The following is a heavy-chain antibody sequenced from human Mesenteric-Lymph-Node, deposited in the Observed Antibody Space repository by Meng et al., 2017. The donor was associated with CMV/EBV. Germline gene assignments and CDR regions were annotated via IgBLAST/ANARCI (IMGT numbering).Heavy chain of an antibody. J-gene: IGHJ2*01. CDR2: ISTNGEST. CDR3: ARSYSSSSLYWYLDL. Sequence: GESLKISCAASGFTFSTYAMHWVRQAPGKGLEYVSAISTNGESTYYADSVNGRFTVSRDNSRNTLYLQMGSLRADDMAVYYCARSYSSSSLYWYLDLWGRGTLVTVSS. CDR1: GFTFSTYA. V-gene: IGHV3-64*02. D-gene: IGHD6-6*01.